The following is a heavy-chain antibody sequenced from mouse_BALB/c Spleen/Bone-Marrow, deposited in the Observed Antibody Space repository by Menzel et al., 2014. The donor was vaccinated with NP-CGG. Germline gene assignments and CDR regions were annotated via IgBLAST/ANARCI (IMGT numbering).Heavy chain of an antibody. CDR2: ISYDGSY. Sequence: EVKLQESGPGLVKPSQSLSLTCSVTGYSITSGYYCNWIRQFPGNTLEWMGFISYDGSYDYNPSLKNRISITRDTSKNQFFLKLNSVTTEDTATYYCARLRGFFAMDYWGQGTSVTVSS. V-gene: IGHV3-6*02. D-gene: IGHD1-1*01. CDR3: ARLRGFFAMDY. CDR1: GYSITSGYY. J-gene: IGHJ4*01.